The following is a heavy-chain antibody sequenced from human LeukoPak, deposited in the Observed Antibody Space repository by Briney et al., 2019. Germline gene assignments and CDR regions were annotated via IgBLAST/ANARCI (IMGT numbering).Heavy chain of an antibody. CDR2: ISYNGSNE. Sequence: GGSLRLSCAASGFTFSSYAMHWVRQAPGKGLEWVAVISYNGSNEYYADSVKGRFTISRDNSKNTLSLQMNSLRAEDTAVYYCARVDVVVTVAGTFEYWGQGSLVTVSS. D-gene: IGHD6-19*01. CDR3: ARVDVVVTVAGTFEY. V-gene: IGHV3-30*04. J-gene: IGHJ4*02. CDR1: GFTFSSYA.